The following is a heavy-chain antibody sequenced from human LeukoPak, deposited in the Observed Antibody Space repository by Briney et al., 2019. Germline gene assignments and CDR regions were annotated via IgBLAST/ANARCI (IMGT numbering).Heavy chain of an antibody. V-gene: IGHV3-7*03. D-gene: IGHD3-9*01. CDR1: GFTFSNYW. Sequence: PGGSLRLSCVASGFTFSNYWMTWVRQAPGKGLEWVANIKRDGSGKDYVDSVKGRFTISRDNAKNSLFLQMNSLRAEDTAVYYCAREGLLRYFDWLSGYFDYWGQGTLVTVSS. CDR2: IKRDGSGK. J-gene: IGHJ4*02. CDR3: AREGLLRYFDWLSGYFDY.